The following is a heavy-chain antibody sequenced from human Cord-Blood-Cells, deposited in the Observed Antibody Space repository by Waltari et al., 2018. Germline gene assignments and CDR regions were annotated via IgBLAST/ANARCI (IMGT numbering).Heavy chain of an antibody. CDR3: ARGSTVNYYGMDV. J-gene: IGHJ6*02. CDR2: IWYDGSNK. CDR1: GFPFRSYG. Sequence: QVQLVESGGGVVQPGRSLRLSCAASGFPFRSYGMPRVPPAPGKGLEWVAVIWYDGSNKYYADSVKGRFTISRDNSKNTLYLQMNSLRAEDTAVYYCARGSTVNYYGMDVWGQGTTVTVSS. V-gene: IGHV3-33*01. D-gene: IGHD4-4*01.